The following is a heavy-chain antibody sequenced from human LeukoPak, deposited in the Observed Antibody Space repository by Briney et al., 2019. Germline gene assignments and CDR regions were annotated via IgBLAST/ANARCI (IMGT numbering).Heavy chain of an antibody. CDR1: GGFITGGGYS. J-gene: IGHJ2*01. CDR2: FYHGGST. Sequence: SETLSLTCTVSGGFITGGGYSWSWIRQAPGKGLEWIGYFYHGGSTSYNPSLRSRVTISVDRSKNQFSLKLTSVTAADTAEYYCARSAFAEGYFDLWGRGTLVTASS. V-gene: IGHV4-30-2*01. CDR3: ARSAFAEGYFDL.